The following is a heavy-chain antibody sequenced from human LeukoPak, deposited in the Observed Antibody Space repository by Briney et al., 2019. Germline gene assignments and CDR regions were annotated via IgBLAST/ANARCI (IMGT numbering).Heavy chain of an antibody. D-gene: IGHD1-14*01. CDR1: GYTLTTYG. V-gene: IGHV1-8*03. Sequence: ASVKLSCNTSGYTLTTYGITWVRQAPGQGLEWMGWMNPNSGNTGYAQKFQGRVTITRNTSTSTAYMELSSLRSEDTAVYYCARGRGIKARHHKSWRGRYNWFDPWGQGTLVTVSS. J-gene: IGHJ5*02. CDR3: ARGRGIKARHHKSWRGRYNWFDP. CDR2: MNPNSGNT.